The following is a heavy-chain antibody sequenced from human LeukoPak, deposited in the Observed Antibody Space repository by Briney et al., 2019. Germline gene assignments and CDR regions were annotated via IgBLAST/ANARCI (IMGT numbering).Heavy chain of an antibody. CDR3: AKDPVRYYHYLDV. CDR1: GFTFSSYA. J-gene: IGHJ6*03. V-gene: IGHV3-23*01. CDR2: IISSGGAT. Sequence: GGSLGLSCAASGFTFSSYAMCWVRQAPGKGLEWVSTIISSGGATYYADSVKGRFTISRDKSKNALYLQMNSLRAEDTAVYYCAKDPVRYYHYLDVWGKGTTVTVSS.